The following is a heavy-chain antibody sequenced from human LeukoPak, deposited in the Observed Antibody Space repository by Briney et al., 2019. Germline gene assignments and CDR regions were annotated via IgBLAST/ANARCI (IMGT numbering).Heavy chain of an antibody. Sequence: GRSLRLSCTASGFTFDDYAMHWVRQAPGKGLEWVSSISWNGGSIGYADSVKGRFTISRDDAKNSLYLQMNSLRPEDTALYYCATDIAPPCSGIFDYWGQGTLVTVSS. V-gene: IGHV3-9*01. J-gene: IGHJ4*02. D-gene: IGHD1-26*01. CDR1: GFTFDDYA. CDR2: ISWNGGSI. CDR3: ATDIAPPCSGIFDY.